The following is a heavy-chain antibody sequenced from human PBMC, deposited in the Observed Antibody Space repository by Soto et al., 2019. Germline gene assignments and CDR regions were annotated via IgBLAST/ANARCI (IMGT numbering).Heavy chain of an antibody. V-gene: IGHV4-31*11. CDR1: GESINKDTYY. J-gene: IGHJ4*01. Sequence: SQTLSLTSAVSGESINKDTYYWSWIRQLPGKGLEWIGYIFYSGSTYYNPSLMSRLSISVDTSQNQFSLNLSSVTAADTAVYYCSRDPTATNAYWGQGILDTGSS. CDR3: SRDPTATNAY. D-gene: IGHD4-17*01. CDR2: IFYSGST.